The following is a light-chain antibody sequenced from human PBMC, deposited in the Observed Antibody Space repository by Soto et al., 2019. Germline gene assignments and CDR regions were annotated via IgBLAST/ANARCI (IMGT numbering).Light chain of an antibody. J-gene: IGLJ1*01. CDR1: SSDVGGYNY. CDR2: EVS. CDR3: SSYTSSSTPLYV. V-gene: IGLV2-14*01. Sequence: QSVLTQPASVSGSAGQAITISCTGTSSDVGGYNYVSWYQQHPGKAPKLMIYEVSNRTSGVSNRFSGSKSGNTASLTISVLQAEDEADYYCSSYTSSSTPLYVFGTATKVTVL.